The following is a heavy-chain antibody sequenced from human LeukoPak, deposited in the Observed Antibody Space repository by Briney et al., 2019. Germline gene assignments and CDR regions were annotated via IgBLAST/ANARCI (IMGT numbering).Heavy chain of an antibody. V-gene: IGHV4-59*08. CDR2: IFYSGNT. D-gene: IGHD4-11*01. Sequence: PSETLSLTCTVSGGSISGYYWSWIRQAPGKELEWTGYIFYSGNTRYNPSLKSRVTISIDTPKNQFSLKLSSVTAADSAVYYCARQSNDYSDYTFESWGQGTLVTVSS. CDR3: ARQSNDYSDYTFES. CDR1: GGSISGYY. J-gene: IGHJ4*02.